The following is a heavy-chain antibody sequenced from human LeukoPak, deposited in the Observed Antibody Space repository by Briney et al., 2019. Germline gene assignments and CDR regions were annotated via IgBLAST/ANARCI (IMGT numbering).Heavy chain of an antibody. CDR1: GFTFSRYS. V-gene: IGHV3-48*04. Sequence: GGSLRLSCAASGFTFSRYSMNWVRQAPGKGLEWVAYMSSSGHKTQYADSVRGRFSISRDDAKNSLYLQMSSLRAEDTAVYYCARRSGYGSNWLFDYWGQGTLVTVSS. J-gene: IGHJ4*02. CDR3: ARRSGYGSNWLFDY. D-gene: IGHD6-13*01. CDR2: MSSSGHKT.